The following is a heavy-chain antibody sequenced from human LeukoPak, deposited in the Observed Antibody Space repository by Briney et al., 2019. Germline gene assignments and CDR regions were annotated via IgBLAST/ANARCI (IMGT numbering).Heavy chain of an antibody. CDR3: ARIGPDHNCFDP. Sequence: PSETLSLTCTVSGGPISSYYWTWIRQPSGKGLEWIGRIYTSGSTNYNPSLKSRVTMSVDTSKNQFSLKLSSVTAADTAVYYCARIGPDHNCFDPWGQGTLVTVSS. V-gene: IGHV4-4*07. CDR2: IYTSGST. J-gene: IGHJ5*02. CDR1: GGPISSYY.